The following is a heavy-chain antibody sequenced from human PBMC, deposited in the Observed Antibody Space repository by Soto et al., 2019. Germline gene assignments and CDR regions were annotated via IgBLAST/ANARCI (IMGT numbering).Heavy chain of an antibody. V-gene: IGHV1-3*05. J-gene: IGHJ6*02. D-gene: IGHD2-21*02. CDR2: IKIGSGKT. CDR3: ARDGGDCGYRLTYSYYIGMDV. Sequence: QVQLVQSGAEEKQPGASVRVAFKACGYAFSSCAMHWVRQAHGRRLEWMGWIKIGSGKTEYSQNFQDRITITRDTSASTVYMELSSLRSEDTAVYYCARDGGDCGYRLTYSYYIGMDVWGQGTTVTVSS. CDR1: GYAFSSCA.